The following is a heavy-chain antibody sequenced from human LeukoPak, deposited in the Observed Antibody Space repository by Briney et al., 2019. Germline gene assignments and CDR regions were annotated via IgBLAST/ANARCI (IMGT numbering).Heavy chain of an antibody. CDR1: GFTFNNFG. Sequence: GGSLRLSCAASGFTFNNFGMNWVRQAPGKGLEWVSSISSSGTYMYYADSLKGRFTISRDNAKNSLYLQMNSLRAEDTAVYYCARDFKAASGTDWFDPWGQGTLVTVSS. CDR2: ISSSGTYM. CDR3: ARDFKAASGTDWFDP. J-gene: IGHJ5*02. V-gene: IGHV3-21*01. D-gene: IGHD6-13*01.